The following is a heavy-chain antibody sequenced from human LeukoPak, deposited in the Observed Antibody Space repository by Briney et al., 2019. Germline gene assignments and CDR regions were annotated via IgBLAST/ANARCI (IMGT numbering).Heavy chain of an antibody. CDR2: FSSNGAKT. Sequence: GVPLRLSCAASVFILSHYPVLWVREGPGKGLEYVAAFSSNGAKTFYAEHVKSRFTISRDNSDNTVDLQMDSLRVEDMGVYYCARGRGGSYDSWGQGILVTVSS. CDR1: VFILSHYP. V-gene: IGHV3-64*02. J-gene: IGHJ4*02. D-gene: IGHD1-26*01. CDR3: ARGRGGSYDS.